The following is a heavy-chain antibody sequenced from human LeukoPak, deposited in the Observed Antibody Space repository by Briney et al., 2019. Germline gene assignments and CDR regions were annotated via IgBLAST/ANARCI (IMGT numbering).Heavy chain of an antibody. CDR1: GGSISSYY. D-gene: IGHD4-11*01. CDR3: ARKGPTVSWFDP. CDR2: IYYSGST. Sequence: SETLSLTCTVSGGSISSYYWSWIRQPPGKGLEWIGYIYYSGSTNYNPSLKSRVTISVDTSKNQFSLKLSSVTAADTAVYCCARKGPTVSWFDPWGQGTLVTVSS. J-gene: IGHJ5*02. V-gene: IGHV4-59*01.